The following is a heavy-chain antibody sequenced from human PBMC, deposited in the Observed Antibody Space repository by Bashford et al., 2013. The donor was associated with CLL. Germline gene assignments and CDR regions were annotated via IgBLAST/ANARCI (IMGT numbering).Heavy chain of an antibody. J-gene: IGHJ4*02. D-gene: IGHD1-1*01. CDR3: AKRPGHAYYFDY. V-gene: IGHV3-9*02. Sequence: GGSLRLSCAASGITSDDHAMHWVRQAPGKGLEWVAGIKWNTGDVNYENSVKGRFTISRDHAKNSLYLQMNSLRTEDTAFYYCAKRPGHAYYFDYWGQGTLVTVSS. CDR2: IKWNTGDV. CDR1: GITSDDHA.